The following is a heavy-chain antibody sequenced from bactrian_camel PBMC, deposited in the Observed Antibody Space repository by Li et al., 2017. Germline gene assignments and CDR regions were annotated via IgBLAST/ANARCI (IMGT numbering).Heavy chain of an antibody. V-gene: IGHV3S53*01. J-gene: IGHJ6*01. CDR1: GYDVSRGY. D-gene: IGHD1*01. Sequence: HVQLVESGGASVESGGSLRLSCVASGYDVSRGYMAWFRQAPGKEREGVAAIDRNGYPTYTYSVSNRFTISKDNRKNILYLQMNSLTPGDTAKYYCTARYEFGLGACSGVGGPGFWGQGTQVTVS. CDR3: TARYEFGLGACSGVGGPGF. CDR2: IDRNGYP.